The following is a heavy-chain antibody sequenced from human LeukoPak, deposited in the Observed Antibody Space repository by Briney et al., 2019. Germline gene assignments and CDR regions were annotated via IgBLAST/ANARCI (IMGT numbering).Heavy chain of an antibody. D-gene: IGHD5-24*01. CDR2: IYWNDDK. CDR1: XXXLXXAGVX. CDR3: ARRREMATLVYAFDI. J-gene: IGHJ3*02. Sequence: TLTLTCAXXXXXLXXAGVXXXXXXXXPXEALEWLXLIYWNDDKRYSPSLKSRPTITKDTSKNQVVLIMTNMDPVDTATYYCARRREMATLVYAFDIWGQGTMVTVSS. V-gene: IGHV2-5*01.